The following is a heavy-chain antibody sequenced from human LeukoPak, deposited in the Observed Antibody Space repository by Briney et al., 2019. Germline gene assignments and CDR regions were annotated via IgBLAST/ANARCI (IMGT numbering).Heavy chain of an antibody. CDR3: ASGGSAPGDWFDP. D-gene: IGHD2-15*01. J-gene: IGHJ5*02. CDR1: GGSISSSSYY. Sequence: SETLSLTCTVSGGSISSSSYYWGWIRQPPGKGLEWIGSIYYSGSTYYNPSLKSRVTISVDTSKNQFSLKLSSVTAADTAVYYCASGGSAPGDWFDPWGQGTLVTVSS. V-gene: IGHV4-39*07. CDR2: IYYSGST.